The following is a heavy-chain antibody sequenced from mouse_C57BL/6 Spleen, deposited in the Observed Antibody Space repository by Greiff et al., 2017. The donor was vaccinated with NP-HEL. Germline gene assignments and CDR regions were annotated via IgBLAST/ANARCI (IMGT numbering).Heavy chain of an antibody. Sequence: QVQLKESGAELVRPGASVKLSCKASGYTFTDYYINWVKQRPGQGLEWIARIYPGSGNTYYNEKFKGKATLTAEKSSSTAYMQLSSLTSEDSAVYFCAREDWADYWGQGTTLTVSS. D-gene: IGHD4-1*01. CDR1: GYTFTDYY. CDR3: AREDWADY. CDR2: IYPGSGNT. V-gene: IGHV1-76*01. J-gene: IGHJ2*01.